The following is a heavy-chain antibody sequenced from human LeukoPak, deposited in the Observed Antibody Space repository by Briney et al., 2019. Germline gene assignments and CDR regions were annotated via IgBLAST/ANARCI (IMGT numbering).Heavy chain of an antibody. V-gene: IGHV4-31*03. D-gene: IGHD3-3*01. CDR2: IYYSGST. Sequence: NPSQTLSLTCTVSGGSISSGGYYWSWIRQHPGKGLEWIGYIYYSGSTYYNPSLKSRVTISVDTSKNQFSLKLSSVTAADTAVYYCARVKDFWSGNTYFDYWGQGTLVTVSS. CDR1: GGSISSGGYY. J-gene: IGHJ4*02. CDR3: ARVKDFWSGNTYFDY.